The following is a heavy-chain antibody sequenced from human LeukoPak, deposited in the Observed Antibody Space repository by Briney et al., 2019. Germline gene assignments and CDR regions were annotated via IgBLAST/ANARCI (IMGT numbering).Heavy chain of an antibody. CDR1: GFTFSTNA. J-gene: IGHJ4*02. Sequence: PGGSLRLSCAASGFTFSTNAMSWVRQAPRKGLEWVSYIGSGSSTLCYADSVKGRFTISRDNAESSLYLQMTSLRDEDTAVYYCARVYSSGWPFDFWGQGTLVTVSS. CDR3: ARVYSSGWPFDF. V-gene: IGHV3-48*02. D-gene: IGHD6-19*01. CDR2: IGSGSSTL.